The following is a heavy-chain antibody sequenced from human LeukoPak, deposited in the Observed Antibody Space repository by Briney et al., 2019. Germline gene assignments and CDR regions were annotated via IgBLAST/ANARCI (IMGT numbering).Heavy chain of an antibody. D-gene: IGHD4-17*01. J-gene: IGHJ4*02. CDR1: GFTVSSNY. CDR3: ERLNFGDDY. CDR2: IYGSTSA. Sequence: GGSLRLSCAASGFTVSSNYINWVRQAPGKGLEWVSLIYGSTSADYADSVEGRFTISRDTSMNTVYLQMNSLRAEDTAVYYCERLNFGDDYWGQGTLVTVSS. V-gene: IGHV3-66*01.